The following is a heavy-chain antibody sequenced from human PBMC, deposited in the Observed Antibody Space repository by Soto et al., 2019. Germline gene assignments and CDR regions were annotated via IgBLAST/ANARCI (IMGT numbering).Heavy chain of an antibody. Sequence: PSETLSLTCTVSGGSINSYFWSWIRQSPGKGLEWIGHIYYSESTSYSPSLKSRVSISVDTSKNQFSLEVHSVTAADTAVYYCARAGTNMVQFDYWGQGTLVTVSS. J-gene: IGHJ4*02. D-gene: IGHD3-10*01. CDR2: IYYSEST. CDR1: GGSINSYF. V-gene: IGHV4-59*01. CDR3: ARAGTNMVQFDY.